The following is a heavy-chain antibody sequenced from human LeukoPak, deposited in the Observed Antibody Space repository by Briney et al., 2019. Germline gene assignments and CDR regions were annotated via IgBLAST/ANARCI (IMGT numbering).Heavy chain of an antibody. V-gene: IGHV5-51*01. CDR2: IYPGDSDT. CDR1: GYSFTSYW. J-gene: IGHJ3*02. D-gene: IGHD2-2*02. Sequence: GESLKISCKGSGYSFTSYWIGWVRQMPGKGLEWMGIIYPGDSDTRYSPSFQGQVTISADKSISTAYLQWSSLKASDTAMYYCARRYCSSTSCSTDAFDIWGQGTMVTVSS. CDR3: ARRYCSSTSCSTDAFDI.